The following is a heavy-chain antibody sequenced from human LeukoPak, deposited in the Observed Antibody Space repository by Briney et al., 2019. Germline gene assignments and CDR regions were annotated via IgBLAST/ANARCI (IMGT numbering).Heavy chain of an antibody. J-gene: IGHJ4*02. CDR1: GGSISSSSYY. V-gene: IGHV4-39*01. CDR3: ARQSSHDDYGWGYYFDY. Sequence: PSETLSLTCTVSGGSISSSSYYWGWIRQPPGKGLEWIGSIYYSGSTYYNPSLKSRVTISVDTSKNQSSLKLSSVTAADTAVYYCARQSSHDDYGWGYYFDYWGQGTLVTVSS. D-gene: IGHD3-16*01. CDR2: IYYSGST.